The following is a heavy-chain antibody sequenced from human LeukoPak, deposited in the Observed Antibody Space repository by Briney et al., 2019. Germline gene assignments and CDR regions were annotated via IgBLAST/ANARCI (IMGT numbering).Heavy chain of an antibody. V-gene: IGHV3-33*01. Sequence: GRSLRLSCAASGFTFSSYGMHWVRQAPGKGLEWVAVIWYDGSNKYYADSVKGRFTISRDNSKNTLYLQMNSLRAEDTAVYYCARGPGQLGGFDCWGQGTLVTVSS. CDR3: ARGPGQLGGFDC. J-gene: IGHJ4*02. CDR2: IWYDGSNK. D-gene: IGHD6-6*01. CDR1: GFTFSSYG.